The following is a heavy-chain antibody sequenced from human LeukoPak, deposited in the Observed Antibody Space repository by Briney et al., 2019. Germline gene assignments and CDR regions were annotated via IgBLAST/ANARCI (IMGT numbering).Heavy chain of an antibody. Sequence: SETLSLTCTVSGGSISSYYWSWIRQPAGKGLEWIGRIYTSGSTNYNPSLKSRVTMSVDTSKNQFSLKLSSVTAADTAVYYCARAVSIAAAGTVPNYYMDVWGKGTTVTVSS. CDR3: ARAVSIAAAGTVPNYYMDV. CDR1: GGSISSYY. CDR2: IYTSGST. D-gene: IGHD6-13*01. J-gene: IGHJ6*03. V-gene: IGHV4-4*07.